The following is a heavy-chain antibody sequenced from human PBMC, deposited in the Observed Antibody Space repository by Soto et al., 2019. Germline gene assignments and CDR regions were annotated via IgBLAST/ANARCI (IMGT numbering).Heavy chain of an antibody. CDR2: IYSGGIT. J-gene: IGHJ6*03. CDR3: ARQPRNEAGRYYYYDDMDV. D-gene: IGHD1-1*01. V-gene: IGHV3-66*04. Sequence: EVQLVESGGGLVQPGGSLRLSWAASGFTVSNNYMNWVRQAPGKGLEWVSVIYSGGITYNVDSVQGRFNTSRENSKNTLYLQMNSLSAENTAVYYCARQPRNEAGRYYYYDDMDVWGKGSTVTVSS. CDR1: GFTVSNNY.